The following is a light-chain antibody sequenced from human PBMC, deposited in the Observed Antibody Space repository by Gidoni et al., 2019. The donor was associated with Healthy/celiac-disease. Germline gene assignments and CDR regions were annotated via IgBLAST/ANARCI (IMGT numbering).Light chain of an antibody. Sequence: SYELTHPPSVSVSPGQTASIACSGEKLGDKYACWYQQNPGQSTVLVIYQDSKLPSGISERFSGSNSGNTATLTISGTQAMDEADYYCQAWDSSTVVFGGGTKLTVL. V-gene: IGLV3-1*01. CDR3: QAWDSSTVV. CDR2: QDS. J-gene: IGLJ2*01. CDR1: KLGDKY.